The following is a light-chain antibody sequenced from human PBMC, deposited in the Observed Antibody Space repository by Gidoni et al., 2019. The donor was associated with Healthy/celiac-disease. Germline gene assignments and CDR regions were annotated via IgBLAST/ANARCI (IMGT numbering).Light chain of an antibody. CDR2: GNS. CDR3: QSYDSSLSVVV. J-gene: IGLJ2*01. V-gene: IGLV1-40*01. Sequence: QSVLTQPPSLSGAPAQRVTISCTGSRSNIGAGYDVHWYQQLPGTAPKLLIYGNSKRPSGVPDRFSGSKSGTSASLAITGLQAEDEADYYCQSYDSSLSVVVFGGGTKLTVL. CDR1: RSNIGAGYD.